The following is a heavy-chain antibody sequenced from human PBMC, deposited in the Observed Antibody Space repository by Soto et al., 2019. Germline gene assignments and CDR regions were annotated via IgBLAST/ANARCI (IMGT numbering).Heavy chain of an antibody. CDR3: ARGLHYDSSGYYNSVAFDI. Sequence: QVQLQQWGAGLLKPSETLSLTCAVYGGSFSGYYWSWIRQPPGKGLEWIGEINHSGSTNYNPSLKSRVTISVDTSKNQFSLKLSSVTAADTAVYYCARGLHYDSSGYYNSVAFDIWGQGTMVTVSS. CDR2: INHSGST. J-gene: IGHJ3*02. D-gene: IGHD3-22*01. CDR1: GGSFSGYY. V-gene: IGHV4-34*01.